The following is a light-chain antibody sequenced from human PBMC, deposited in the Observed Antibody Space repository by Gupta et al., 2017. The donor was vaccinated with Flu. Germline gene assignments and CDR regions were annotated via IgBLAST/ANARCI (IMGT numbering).Light chain of an antibody. CDR1: SSKIGNNY. CDR3: GTRDTSLSV. Sequence: GQTVTISCSGISSKIGNNYVSWDQQLPVTPPKLLIYENNKRPAGIPDRFSGSKSGTSATLGITGLQTGDEALYYCGTRDTSLSVFGGGTKLTVL. V-gene: IGLV1-51*02. J-gene: IGLJ3*02. CDR2: ENN.